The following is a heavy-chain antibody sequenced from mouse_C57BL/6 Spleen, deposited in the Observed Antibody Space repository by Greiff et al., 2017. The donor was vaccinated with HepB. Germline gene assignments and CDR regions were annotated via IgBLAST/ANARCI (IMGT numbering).Heavy chain of an antibody. D-gene: IGHD2-3*01. V-gene: IGHV5-4*03. CDR1: GFTFSSYA. J-gene: IGHJ3*01. CDR2: ISDGGSYT. CDR3: ARSALYDGYFFAY. Sequence: EVKLMESGGGLVKPGGSLKLSCAASGFTFSSYAMSWVRQTPEKRLEWVATISDGGSYTYYPDNVKGRFTISRDNAKNNLYLQMSHLKSEDTAMYYCARSALYDGYFFAYWGQGTLVTVSA.